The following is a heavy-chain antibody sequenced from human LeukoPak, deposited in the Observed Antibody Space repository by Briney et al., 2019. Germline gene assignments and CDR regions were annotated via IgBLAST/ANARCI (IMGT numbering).Heavy chain of an antibody. J-gene: IGHJ3*02. V-gene: IGHV4-39*01. D-gene: IGHD3-22*01. CDR1: GGSISSSTYY. CDR2: ISYSGIT. Sequence: SENLSLTCTVSGGSISSSTYYWGWIRQPPGKGLEWIGSISYSGITYYNPSLKSRVTISVDTSKNQVSLKLSSVTAADTAVYYCARPWEYYYDSSGYYDAFDIWGQGTMVTVSS. CDR3: ARPWEYYYDSSGYYDAFDI.